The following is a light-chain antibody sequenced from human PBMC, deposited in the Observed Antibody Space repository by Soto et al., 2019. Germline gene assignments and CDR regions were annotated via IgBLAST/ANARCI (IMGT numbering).Light chain of an antibody. CDR3: QQYGSSRGFT. Sequence: EIVLTQSPGTLSLSPGERATLSCRASQSVSSSYLAWYQQKPGQAPRLLIYGASGRATGIPDRFSGSGSGTDFTLTISRLEPEVFAVYYCQQYGSSRGFTFGPGTKVDIK. CDR2: GAS. CDR1: QSVSSSY. V-gene: IGKV3-20*01. J-gene: IGKJ3*01.